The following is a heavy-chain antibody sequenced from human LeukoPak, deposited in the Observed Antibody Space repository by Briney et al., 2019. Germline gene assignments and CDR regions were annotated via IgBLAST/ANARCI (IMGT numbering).Heavy chain of an antibody. J-gene: IGHJ4*02. Sequence: GGSLRLSCAASGFTFSSHAMSWVRQVPGKGLEWVSGISGSGGSTYYADSVKGRFTISRDNSKNTLYLQMHSLRAEDTAVYYCAKIVVVPAAIRDDYWGQGTLVIVSS. D-gene: IGHD2-2*02. V-gene: IGHV3-23*01. CDR1: GFTFSSHA. CDR3: AKIVVVPAAIRDDY. CDR2: ISGSGGST.